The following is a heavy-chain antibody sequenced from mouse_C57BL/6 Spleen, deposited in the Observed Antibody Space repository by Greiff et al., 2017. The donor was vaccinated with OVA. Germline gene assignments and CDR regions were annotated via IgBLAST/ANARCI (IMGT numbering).Heavy chain of an antibody. CDR2: ISSGSSSI. CDR3: ARRDYDDGFDY. CDR1: GFTFSDYG. D-gene: IGHD2-4*01. Sequence: DVQLVESGGGLVKPGGSLKLSCAASGFTFSDYGMHWVRQAPEKGLEWVAYISSGSSSIYYADKVKGRFTFSRDNAKNTLFLQMTSLKSEDTAMYYCARRDYDDGFDYWGQGTTLTVSS. V-gene: IGHV5-17*01. J-gene: IGHJ2*01.